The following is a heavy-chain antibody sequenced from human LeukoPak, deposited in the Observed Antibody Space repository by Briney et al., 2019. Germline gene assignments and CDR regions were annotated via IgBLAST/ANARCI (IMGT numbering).Heavy chain of an antibody. CDR2: ISYDGSNK. D-gene: IGHD6-19*01. CDR3: ARDSIAVAGTGEFDY. J-gene: IGHJ4*02. V-gene: IGHV3-30*03. Sequence: GGSLRLSCAASGFTFSSYGMHWVRQAPGKGLEWVAVISYDGSNKYYADSVKGRFTISRDNSKNTLYLQMNSLRAEDTAVYYCARDSIAVAGTGEFDYWGQGTLVTVSS. CDR1: GFTFSSYG.